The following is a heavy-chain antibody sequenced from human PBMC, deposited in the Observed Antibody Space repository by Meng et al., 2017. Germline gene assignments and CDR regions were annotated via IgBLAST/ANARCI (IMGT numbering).Heavy chain of an antibody. Sequence: GESLKISCAASGLTVSSNYMNWVRQAPGKGLESVSYISHGGDIIHYADSVKGRFTVSRDNAKNSLYLQMSSLRAEDTAVYYCARHRWLNDYWGQGTLVTVSS. CDR2: ISHGGDII. D-gene: IGHD5-12*01. V-gene: IGHV3-11*04. CDR1: GLTVSSNY. CDR3: ARHRWLNDY. J-gene: IGHJ4*02.